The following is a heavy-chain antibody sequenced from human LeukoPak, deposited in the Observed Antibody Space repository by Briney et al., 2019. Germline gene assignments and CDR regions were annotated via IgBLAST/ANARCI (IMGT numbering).Heavy chain of an antibody. Sequence: GASVKVSCKASGYTFTSYDINWVRQATGQGLEWMGWMNPNSGNTGYAQKFQGRVAMTRNTSISTAYMELSSLRSEDTAVYYCAGSAGLYYYGSGSYYGWDYWGQGTLVTVSS. CDR3: AGSAGLYYYGSGSYYGWDY. D-gene: IGHD3-10*01. CDR1: GYTFTSYD. V-gene: IGHV1-8*01. CDR2: MNPNSGNT. J-gene: IGHJ4*02.